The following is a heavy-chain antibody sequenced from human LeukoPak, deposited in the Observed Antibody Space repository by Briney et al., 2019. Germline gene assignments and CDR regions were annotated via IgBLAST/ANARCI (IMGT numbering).Heavy chain of an antibody. J-gene: IGHJ6*03. D-gene: IGHD2-2*01. V-gene: IGHV1-69*05. CDR1: GGTFSSYA. CDR3: ARGVHFVVVPAALNYYYYYMDV. CDR2: IIPIFGTA. Sequence: SVKVSCKASGGTFSSYAISWVRQAPGQGLEWMGGIIPIFGTANYAQKFQGRVTITTDESTSTAYMELRSLRSEDKAVYYCARGVHFVVVPAALNYYYYYMDVWGKGTTVTVSS.